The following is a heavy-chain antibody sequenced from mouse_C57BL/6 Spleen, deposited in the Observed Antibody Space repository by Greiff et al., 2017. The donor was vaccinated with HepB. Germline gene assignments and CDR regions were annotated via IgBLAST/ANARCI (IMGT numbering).Heavy chain of an antibody. D-gene: IGHD1-1*01. Sequence: VQLQQSGGDLVKPGGSLKLSCAASGFTFSSYGMSWVRQTPDKRLEWVATISSGGSYTYYPDSVKGRFTISRDNAKNTLYLQMSSLKSEDTAMYYCARQAYYYGTYWYFDVWGTGTTVTVSS. J-gene: IGHJ1*03. CDR1: GFTFSSYG. CDR3: ARQAYYYGTYWYFDV. CDR2: ISSGGSYT. V-gene: IGHV5-6*01.